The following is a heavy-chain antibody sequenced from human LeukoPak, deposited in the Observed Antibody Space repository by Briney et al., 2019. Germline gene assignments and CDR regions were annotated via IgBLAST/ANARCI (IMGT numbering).Heavy chain of an antibody. J-gene: IGHJ4*02. V-gene: IGHV1-69*06. CDR3: ARAAGGIAAAGFFDY. D-gene: IGHD6-13*01. CDR2: IIPIFGTA. CDR1: GGTFSSYA. Sequence: SVKVSCKASGGTFSSYAISWVRQAPGQGLEWMEGIIPIFGTANYAQKFQGRVTITADKSTSTAYMELSSLRSEDTAVYYCARAAGGIAAAGFFDYWGQGTLVTVSS.